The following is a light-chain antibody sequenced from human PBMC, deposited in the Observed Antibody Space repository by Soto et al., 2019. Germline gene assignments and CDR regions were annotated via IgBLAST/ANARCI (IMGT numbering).Light chain of an antibody. Sequence: QSVLTQPPSASGTPGQRVTISCSGSSSNIGNNNVNWYQQLPGTTPKLLIYSNNHRPSGVPDRFSGSKSGTSASLAISGLQSEDEADYYCAAWDDSLNAVVFGGGTKVTVL. CDR3: AAWDDSLNAVV. V-gene: IGLV1-44*01. CDR2: SNN. J-gene: IGLJ3*02. CDR1: SSNIGNNN.